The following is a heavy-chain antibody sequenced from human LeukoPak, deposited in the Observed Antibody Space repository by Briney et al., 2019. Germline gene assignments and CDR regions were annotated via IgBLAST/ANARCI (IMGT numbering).Heavy chain of an antibody. J-gene: IGHJ1*01. CDR1: GFTFSSYW. D-gene: IGHD6-19*01. Sequence: PGGSLRLSCAASGFTFSSYWMSWVRQAPGKGLEWVANIKQDGSEKYYVDSVKGRFTISRDNAKNSLYLQMNSLRAEDTAVYYCARDNPHWLVQDQYFQHWGQGTLVTVSS. CDR3: ARDNPHWLVQDQYFQH. CDR2: IKQDGSEK. V-gene: IGHV3-7*01.